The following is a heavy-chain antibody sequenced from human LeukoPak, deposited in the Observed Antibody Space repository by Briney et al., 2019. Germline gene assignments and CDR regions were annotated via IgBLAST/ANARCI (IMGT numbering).Heavy chain of an antibody. D-gene: IGHD3-10*01. CDR1: GFTFSSYA. CDR2: ISGSGGST. J-gene: IGHJ4*02. Sequence: GGSLRLSCAASGFTFSSYAMSWVRQAPGKGLEWVSAISGSGGSTYYADSVKGRFTISRDNSKNTLYLQMNSLRAEDTAVYYCAKWLGGWFLSSMYYFDYWGQGTLITVSS. CDR3: AKWLGGWFLSSMYYFDY. V-gene: IGHV3-23*01.